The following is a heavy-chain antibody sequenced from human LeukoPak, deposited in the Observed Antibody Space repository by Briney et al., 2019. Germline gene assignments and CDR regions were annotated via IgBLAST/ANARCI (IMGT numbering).Heavy chain of an antibody. CDR2: ISGSGGST. CDR3: AKEFYDYVWGSYHDY. J-gene: IGHJ4*02. Sequence: GGSLRLSCAASGFTVSSNEMSWVRQAPGKGLEWVSAISGSGGSTYYADSVKGRFTISRDNSKNTLYLQMNSLRAEDTAVYYCAKEFYDYVWGSYHDYWGQGTLVTVSS. D-gene: IGHD3-16*01. CDR1: GFTVSSNE. V-gene: IGHV3-23*01.